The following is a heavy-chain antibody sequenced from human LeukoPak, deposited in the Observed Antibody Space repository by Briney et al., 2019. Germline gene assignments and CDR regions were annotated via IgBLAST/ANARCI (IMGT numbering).Heavy chain of an antibody. CDR1: GFIVSSNY. D-gene: IGHD2-2*01. CDR2: IYSGGST. CDR3: AKDSCSSTSCYFDY. Sequence: PGGSLRLSCAASGFIVSSNYMSWVRQAPGKGLEWVSVIYSGGSTYYADSVKGRFPISRDNSKNTLYLQMNSLRAEDTAVYYCAKDSCSSTSCYFDYWGQGTLVTVSS. J-gene: IGHJ4*02. V-gene: IGHV3-53*01.